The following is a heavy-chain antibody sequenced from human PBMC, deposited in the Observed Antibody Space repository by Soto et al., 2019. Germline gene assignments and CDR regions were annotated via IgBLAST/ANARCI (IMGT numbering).Heavy chain of an antibody. CDR2: IHYNGNT. Sequence: PAETLSLTCTVSGASISNYYWSWGGQPPGKGLEGIAYIHYNGNTNYTPSLTRRVTMSLDTSKNQFSLKLRSVTAADTAVYYCASLPCQRSSESCTSCCDFGQWGQGTLVTVSS. CDR3: ASLPCQRSSESCTSCCDFGQ. J-gene: IGHJ4*02. CDR1: GASISNYY. V-gene: IGHV4-59*01. D-gene: IGHD2-2*01.